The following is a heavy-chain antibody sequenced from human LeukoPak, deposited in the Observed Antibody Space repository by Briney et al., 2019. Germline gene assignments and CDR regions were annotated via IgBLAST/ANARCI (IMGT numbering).Heavy chain of an antibody. J-gene: IGHJ4*02. Sequence: GESLKISCKGSGYRFTSYWIGWVRQAPGQGLEWMGRINPNSGGTNYAQKFQGRVTMTRDTSISTAYMELSRLRSDDTAVYYCARELRGGDCYDYWGQGTLVTVSS. D-gene: IGHD2-21*02. CDR1: GYRFTSYW. CDR2: INPNSGGT. CDR3: ARELRGGDCYDY. V-gene: IGHV1-2*06.